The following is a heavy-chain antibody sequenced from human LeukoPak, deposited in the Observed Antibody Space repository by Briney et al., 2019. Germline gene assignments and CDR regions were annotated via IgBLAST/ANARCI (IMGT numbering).Heavy chain of an antibody. CDR1: GYTFTNYG. V-gene: IGHV1-18*01. J-gene: IGHJ4*02. CDR3: ARDFSNTSGFKVVVDY. Sequence: GASVKVSCKASGYTFTNYGITWVRQAPGQGLEWMGWISAYNGDTKYAQKLQGRVTMTTDTSTSTAYTELRSLTSDDTAVYYCARDFSNTSGFKVVVDYWGQGTLVTVSS. CDR2: ISAYNGDT. D-gene: IGHD3-22*01.